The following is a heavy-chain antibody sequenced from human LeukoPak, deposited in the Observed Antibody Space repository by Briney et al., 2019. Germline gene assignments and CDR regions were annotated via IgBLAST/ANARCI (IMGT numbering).Heavy chain of an antibody. CDR1: GYSFTSYW. J-gene: IGHJ4*02. V-gene: IGHV5-51*01. CDR3: ARFFGATSYYIDY. D-gene: IGHD1-26*01. CDR2: IYPGDSDT. Sequence: GESLKISCKGSGYSFTSYWIGWVRQMPGKGLEWMGIIYPGDSDTRYSPSFQGQVTISADKFISTAYLQWSSLKASDSAIYYCARFFGATSYYIDYWGRGTLVTVCS.